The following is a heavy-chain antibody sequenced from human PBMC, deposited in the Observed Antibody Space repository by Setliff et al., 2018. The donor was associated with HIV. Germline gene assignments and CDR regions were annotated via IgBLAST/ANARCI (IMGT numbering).Heavy chain of an antibody. D-gene: IGHD3-9*01. J-gene: IGHJ6*04. Sequence: PGESLKISCKGPEYFFRTSWIGWVRHLPGKGLEWVAVIFPLDSESRYNPSLEGHVTISVDKSFNTAYLQWTSLRASDTAIYYCTRHPLQPEVSGYFYLMDVWGTGTTVTVSS. CDR1: EYFFRTSW. V-gene: IGHV5-51*01. CDR3: TRHPLQPEVSGYFYLMDV. CDR2: IFPLDSES.